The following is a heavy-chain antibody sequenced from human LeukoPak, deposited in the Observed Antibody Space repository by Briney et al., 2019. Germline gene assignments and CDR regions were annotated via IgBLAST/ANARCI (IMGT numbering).Heavy chain of an antibody. V-gene: IGHV3-23*01. J-gene: IGHJ4*02. CDR3: AARKVRGVWFYLDY. CDR1: GFTFSSYA. Sequence: GGSQRLSCAASGFTFSSYAMSWVRQAPGKGLEWVSTIYDDNTYYADSVKGRFAISTDNSKNTLYLQMNSLRVEDTAVYFCAARKVRGVWFYLDYWGQGTLVTVSS. CDR2: IYDDNT. D-gene: IGHD3-10*01.